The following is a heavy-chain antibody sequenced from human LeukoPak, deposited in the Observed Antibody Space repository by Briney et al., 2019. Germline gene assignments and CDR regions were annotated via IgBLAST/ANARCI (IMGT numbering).Heavy chain of an antibody. J-gene: IGHJ4*02. V-gene: IGHV1-2*06. CDR1: GYTFTGYY. Sequence: ASVKVSCKASGYTFTGYYMHWVRQAPGQGLEWMGRINPNSGGTNYAQKFQGRVTMTRDTSISTAYMELSRLRSDDTAVYYCARDEYSSGWYHHYWGQGTLVTVSS. CDR2: INPNSGGT. D-gene: IGHD6-19*01. CDR3: ARDEYSSGWYHHY.